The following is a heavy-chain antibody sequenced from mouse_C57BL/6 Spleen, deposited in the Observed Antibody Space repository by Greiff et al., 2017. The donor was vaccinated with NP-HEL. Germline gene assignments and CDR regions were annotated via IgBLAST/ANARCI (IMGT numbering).Heavy chain of an antibody. D-gene: IGHD2-2*01. CDR2: IYPGDGDT. CDR1: GYAFSSYW. J-gene: IGHJ4*01. CDR3: ARFAYGYDVGAMDY. Sequence: VQLQQSGAELVKPGASVKISCKASGYAFSSYWMNWVKQRPGKGLEWIGQIYPGDGDTNYNGKFKGKATLTADKSSSTAYMQLSSLTSEDSAVYFCARFAYGYDVGAMDYWGQGTSVTVSS. V-gene: IGHV1-80*01.